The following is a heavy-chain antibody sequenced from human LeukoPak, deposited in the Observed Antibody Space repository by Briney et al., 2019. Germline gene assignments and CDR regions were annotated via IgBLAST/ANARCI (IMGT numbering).Heavy chain of an antibody. D-gene: IGHD1-26*01. CDR2: ISGSGGST. CDR1: GFTFSSYA. V-gene: IGHV3-23*01. J-gene: IGHJ4*02. CDR3: AKTGSYYSDYFDY. Sequence: GGSLRLSCAASGFTFSSYAMSWVRQAPGEGLEWVSAISGSGGSTYYADSVKGRFTISRDNSKNTLYLQMNSLRAEDTAVYYCAKTGSYYSDYFDYWGQGTLVTVSS.